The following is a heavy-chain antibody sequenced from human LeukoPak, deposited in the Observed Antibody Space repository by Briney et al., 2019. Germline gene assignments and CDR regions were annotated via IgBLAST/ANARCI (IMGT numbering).Heavy chain of an antibody. V-gene: IGHV3-74*01. J-gene: IGHJ5*02. Sequence: GGSLRLSCVASGFTFSSYWMHWVRQAPGKGLVWVSRINSDGSSTRYADSVKGRFTISRDNAKNTLYLQMNSLRAEDTAVYYCVRGVGGDSRFDPWGQGTLVTVSS. CDR2: INSDGSST. CDR3: VRGVGGDSRFDP. D-gene: IGHD1-26*01. CDR1: GFTFSSYW.